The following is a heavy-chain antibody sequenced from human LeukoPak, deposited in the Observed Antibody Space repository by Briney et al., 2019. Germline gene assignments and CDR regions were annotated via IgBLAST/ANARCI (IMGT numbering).Heavy chain of an antibody. Sequence: PGGSLRLSCAASGFTVSSNYMSWVRQAPGKGLEWVSVISSGGSTYYADSVKGRFTISRDNSKNTLYLQMNSLRAEDTAVYYCARTKIPAVPYFDHWGQGTLVTVSS. V-gene: IGHV3-53*01. CDR3: ARTKIPAVPYFDH. CDR2: ISSGGST. D-gene: IGHD6-19*01. CDR1: GFTVSSNY. J-gene: IGHJ4*02.